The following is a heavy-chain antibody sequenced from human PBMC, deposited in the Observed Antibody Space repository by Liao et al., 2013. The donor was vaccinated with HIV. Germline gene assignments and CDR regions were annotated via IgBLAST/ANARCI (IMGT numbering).Heavy chain of an antibody. CDR2: ISSSGGT. J-gene: IGHJ5*02. D-gene: IGHD5/OR15-5a*01. V-gene: IGHV4-4*07. CDR1: GGSISGFN. Sequence: QVQLQESGPGLLKPSKTLSLTCTVSGGSISGFNWNWIRQTAGKGLEWIGRISSSGGTNYNPSLRSRVTMSVDTSKNQFSLNLNSVTAADTAVYFCARGVPPDTWGQGTLVTVSS. CDR3: ARGVPPDT.